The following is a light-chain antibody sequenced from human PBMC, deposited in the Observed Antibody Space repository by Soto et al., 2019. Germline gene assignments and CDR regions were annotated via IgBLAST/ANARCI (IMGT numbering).Light chain of an antibody. Sequence: EIVMTQSPATLSVSPGERATLSCRASQSVSSNLAWYQQKPGQAPRLLIYGASTRATGIPARFSGSGSGTDFTLTISSLEPEDFAVFYCQQRSIWPWTFGQGTKVDIK. CDR2: GAS. J-gene: IGKJ1*01. CDR3: QQRSIWPWT. CDR1: QSVSSN. V-gene: IGKV3-15*01.